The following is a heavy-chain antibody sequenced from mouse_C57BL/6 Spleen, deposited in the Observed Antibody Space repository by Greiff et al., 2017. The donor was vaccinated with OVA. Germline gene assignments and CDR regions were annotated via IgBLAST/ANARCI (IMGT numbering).Heavy chain of an antibody. CDR3: ARESSGYGY. CDR1: GYTFTSYW. Sequence: VQLQQPGAELVKPGASVKLSCKASGYTFTSYWMHWVKQRPGQGLEWIGMIHPNSGSTNYNEKFKSMATLTVDKSSSTAYMQLSSLTSEDSAVYYCARESSGYGYWGQGTTLTVSS. J-gene: IGHJ2*01. D-gene: IGHD3-2*02. CDR2: IHPNSGST. V-gene: IGHV1-64*01.